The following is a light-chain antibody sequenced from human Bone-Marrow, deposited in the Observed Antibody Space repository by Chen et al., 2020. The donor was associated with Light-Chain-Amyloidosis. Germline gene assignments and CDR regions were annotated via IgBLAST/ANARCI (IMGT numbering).Light chain of an antibody. Sequence: SSELTHPPSVSVSPGQTARITRPGDDLPTKYAYWYQQKPGQAPVLVIHRDTERPSGISERFSGSSSGTTATLTISGVQAEDEADYHCQSADSSGTYEVIFGGGTKLTVL. CDR2: RDT. V-gene: IGLV3-25*03. CDR3: QSADSSGTYEVI. J-gene: IGLJ2*01. CDR1: DLPTKY.